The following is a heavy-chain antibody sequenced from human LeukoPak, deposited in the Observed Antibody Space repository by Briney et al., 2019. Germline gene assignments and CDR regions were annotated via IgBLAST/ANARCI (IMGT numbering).Heavy chain of an antibody. D-gene: IGHD2-2*02. V-gene: IGHV3-30-3*01. CDR3: AGDGIVVVPAAILRYYYYGMDV. Sequence: PGGSLRLSCAASGFTFSSYAMHWVRQAPDKGLEWVAVISYDGSNKYYADSVKGRFTISRDNSKNTLYLQMNSLRAEDTAVYYCAGDGIVVVPAAILRYYYYGMDVWGQGTTVTVSS. J-gene: IGHJ6*02. CDR1: GFTFSSYA. CDR2: ISYDGSNK.